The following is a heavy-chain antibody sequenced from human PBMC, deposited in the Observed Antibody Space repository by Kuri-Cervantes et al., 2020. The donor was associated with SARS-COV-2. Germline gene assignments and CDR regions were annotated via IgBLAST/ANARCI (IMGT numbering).Heavy chain of an antibody. J-gene: IGHJ4*02. CDR3: AGTNWGKTYFDY. CDR2: IGTAGDT. Sequence: GGSLRLSCAACGFTFSSYDMHWVRQATGKGLEWVSSIGTAGDTYYPGSVKSQFTISREHAKNSLYLQMNSLRAEDTAVYYCAGTNWGKTYFDYWGQGTLVTDSS. V-gene: IGHV3-13*03. D-gene: IGHD7-27*01. CDR1: GFTFSSYD.